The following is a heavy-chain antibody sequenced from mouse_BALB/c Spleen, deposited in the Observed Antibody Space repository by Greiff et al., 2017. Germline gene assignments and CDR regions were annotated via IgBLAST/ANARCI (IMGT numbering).Heavy chain of an antibody. V-gene: IGHV3-2*02. J-gene: IGHJ2*01. CDR1: GYSITSDYA. D-gene: IGHD1-2*01. CDR2: ISYSGST. CDR3: AREDGYPYFDY. Sequence: EVQLQQSGPGLVKPSQSLSLTCTVTGYSITSDYAWNWIRQFPGNKLEWMGYISYSGSTSYNPSLKSRISITRDTSKNQFFLQLNSVTTEDTATYYCAREDGYPYFDYWGQGTTLTVSS.